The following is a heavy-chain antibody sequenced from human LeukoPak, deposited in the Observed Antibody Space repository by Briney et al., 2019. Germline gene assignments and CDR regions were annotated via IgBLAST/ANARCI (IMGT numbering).Heavy chain of an antibody. CDR3: ARLEQLVTLYYYYYMDV. CDR2: INTNTGNP. J-gene: IGHJ6*03. D-gene: IGHD6-13*01. CDR1: GYTFTSYA. V-gene: IGHV7-4-1*02. Sequence: ASVKVSCKASGYTFTSYAMNWVRQAPGQGLEWMGWINTNTGNPTYAQGFTGRFVFSLDTSVSTAYLQISSLKAEDTAVYYCARLEQLVTLYYYYYMDVWGKGTTVTVSS.